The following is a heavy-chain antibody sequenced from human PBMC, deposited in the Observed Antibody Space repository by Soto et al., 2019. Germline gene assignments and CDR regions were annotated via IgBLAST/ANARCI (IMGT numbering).Heavy chain of an antibody. J-gene: IGHJ4*02. CDR2: ISYGGDNK. Sequence: QVQLVESGGGVVQPGRSLRLSCAASGFIFSDYAMHWVRQAPGTGLEWVAVISYGGDNKYYADSVRGRFAISRVNLKNRVHLEMNGPSPEDTAMCHCAKSRLSTSWYRLEADFWAQGTLVTASS. D-gene: IGHD6-13*01. CDR1: GFIFSDYA. V-gene: IGHV3-30-3*02. CDR3: AKSRLSTSWYRLEADF.